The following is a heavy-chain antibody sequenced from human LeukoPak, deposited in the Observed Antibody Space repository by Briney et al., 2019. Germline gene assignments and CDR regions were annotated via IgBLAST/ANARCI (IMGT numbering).Heavy chain of an antibody. J-gene: IGHJ4*02. D-gene: IGHD3-10*01. CDR1: GFTFSSYS. Sequence: GGSLRLSCAASGFTFSSYSMNWVRQAPGKGLEWVSSISSSSSYIYYADSVKGRFTISRDNPKNLLFLQINSLRVEDTAVYYCARDLGVVRGVFTLDYWGQGTLVTVSS. CDR3: ARDLGVVRGVFTLDY. V-gene: IGHV3-21*01. CDR2: ISSSSSYI.